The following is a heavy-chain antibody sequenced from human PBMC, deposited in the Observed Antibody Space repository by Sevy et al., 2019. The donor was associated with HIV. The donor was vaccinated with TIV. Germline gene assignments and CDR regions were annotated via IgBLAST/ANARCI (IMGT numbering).Heavy chain of an antibody. V-gene: IGHV3-21*01. CDR2: ISSGGDYI. J-gene: IGHJ3*02. Sequence: GGSLRLSCAASGFTFSNYKMNWVRQAPGKGLEWVSSISSGGDYIYYADSVKGRFTISRDNAKKSLYLQMNSLRAEDMAVYYCTRDQSIPRGVPDTLDIRGQGRMVTVSS. CDR3: TRDQSIPRGVPDTLDI. D-gene: IGHD2-21*01. CDR1: GFTFSNYK.